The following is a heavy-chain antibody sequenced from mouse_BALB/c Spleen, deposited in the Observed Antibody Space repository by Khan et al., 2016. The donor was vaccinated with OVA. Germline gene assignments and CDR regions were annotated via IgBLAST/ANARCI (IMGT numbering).Heavy chain of an antibody. Sequence: EVELVESGGGLVQPGGSRKLSCAASGFTLSSFGMHWVRQAPEKGLEWVAYISSGSNTINCADTVKGRFTISRVNSQNTLFLQMTSLRSEDTAMYYCTRRRIYDGYYGGAIDYWGQGTSVTVSS. CDR2: ISSGSNTI. V-gene: IGHV5-17*02. J-gene: IGHJ4*01. CDR3: TRRRIYDGYYGGAIDY. CDR1: GFTLSSFG. D-gene: IGHD2-3*01.